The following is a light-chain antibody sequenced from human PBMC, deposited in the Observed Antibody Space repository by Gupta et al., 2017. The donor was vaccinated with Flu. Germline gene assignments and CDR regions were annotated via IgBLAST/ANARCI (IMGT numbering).Light chain of an antibody. J-gene: IGKJ2*01. CDR3: HQSYSVPYT. CDR2: AAS. CDR1: ETINIF. V-gene: IGKV1-39*01. Sequence: IQVTQSPSSVSASVGDRVTITCRASETINIFLNWYQKPGKAPKVLIYAASTLQSGVPSRFSGSGSGTEFTLTISGLQVEYFATYYCHQSYSVPYTFGQGTRLEIK.